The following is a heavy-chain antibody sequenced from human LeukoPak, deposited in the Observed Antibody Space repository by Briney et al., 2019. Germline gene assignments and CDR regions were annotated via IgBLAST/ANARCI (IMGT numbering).Heavy chain of an antibody. Sequence: GGSLRLSCAASGFTFSSYEMNWVRQAPGKGLEWVSYISSSGSTIYYADSVKGRFTISRDNAKNSLYLQMNSLRAEDTAVYYRASNSGWYYFDYWGQGTLVTVSS. D-gene: IGHD6-19*01. V-gene: IGHV3-48*03. CDR2: ISSSGSTI. CDR1: GFTFSSYE. J-gene: IGHJ4*02. CDR3: ASNSGWYYFDY.